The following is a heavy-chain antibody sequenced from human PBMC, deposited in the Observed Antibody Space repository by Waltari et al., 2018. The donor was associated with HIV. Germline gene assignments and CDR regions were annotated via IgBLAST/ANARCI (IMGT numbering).Heavy chain of an antibody. D-gene: IGHD4-17*01. CDR3: TSRTMTMVVTPYYYGMDV. CDR2: IRSKAYGGTT. Sequence: TFGDYAMSWVRQAPGKGLEWVGFIRSKAYGGTTEYAASVKGRFTISRDDSKSIAYLQMNSLKTEDTAVYYCTSRTMTMVVTPYYYGMDVWGQGTTVTVSS. J-gene: IGHJ6*02. CDR1: TFGDYA. V-gene: IGHV3-49*04.